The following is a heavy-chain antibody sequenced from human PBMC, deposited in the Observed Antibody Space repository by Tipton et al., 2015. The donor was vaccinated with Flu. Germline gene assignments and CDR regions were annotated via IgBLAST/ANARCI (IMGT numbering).Heavy chain of an antibody. CDR1: GFTFSTYN. Sequence: SLRLSCAASGFTFSTYNMNWVRQAPGKGLEWVSSISISGSYIYYADSLKGRFTISRDNARNSLFLQMNSQRAEDTAVYYCARFRGSDFWSGKTGYGMDVWGQGTTVAVSS. J-gene: IGHJ6*02. D-gene: IGHD3-3*01. V-gene: IGHV3-21*01. CDR3: ARFRGSDFWSGKTGYGMDV. CDR2: ISISGSYI.